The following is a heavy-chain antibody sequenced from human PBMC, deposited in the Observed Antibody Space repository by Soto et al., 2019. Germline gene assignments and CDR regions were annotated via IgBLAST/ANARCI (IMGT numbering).Heavy chain of an antibody. CDR3: ATPLGYCSGGSCLIDY. J-gene: IGHJ4*02. D-gene: IGHD2-15*01. Sequence: GESLKISCKGSGYTFTNDWITWVRQMPGKGLELMGRIYPSDSYTNYSPSFQGHVTISADKSINTAYLQWSSLKASDTAMYYCATPLGYCSGGSCLIDYWGQGTLVTVSS. CDR1: GYTFTNDW. CDR2: IYPSDSYT. V-gene: IGHV5-10-1*01.